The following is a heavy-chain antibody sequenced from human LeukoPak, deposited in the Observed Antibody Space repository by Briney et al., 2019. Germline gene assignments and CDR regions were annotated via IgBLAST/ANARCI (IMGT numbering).Heavy chain of an antibody. CDR2: ISGSSGNT. Sequence: GGSLRLSCAASGFTFSSYAMSWVRQAPGKGLEWVSAISGSSGNTYYADSVKGRFTISRDNSKNALYVQMNSLRAEDTAVYYCAKDPPYYYDSSGYGGGAFDIWGQGTMVTVSS. CDR1: GFTFSSYA. J-gene: IGHJ3*02. D-gene: IGHD3-22*01. CDR3: AKDPPYYYDSSGYGGGAFDI. V-gene: IGHV3-23*01.